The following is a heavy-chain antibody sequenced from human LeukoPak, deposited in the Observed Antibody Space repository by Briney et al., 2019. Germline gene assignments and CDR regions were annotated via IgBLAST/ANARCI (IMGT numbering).Heavy chain of an antibody. CDR1: GFSFSSYA. CDR3: VKGELLWFGELNPDAFDI. Sequence: GGSLRLSCSASGFSFSSYAMHWVRQAPGKGLEYVSAISSKGGSTYYADSVKGRFTISRDNSKNTLYLQMSSLRAEDTAVYYCVKGELLWFGELNPDAFDIWGQGTMVTVSS. V-gene: IGHV3-64D*06. D-gene: IGHD3-10*01. CDR2: ISSKGGST. J-gene: IGHJ3*02.